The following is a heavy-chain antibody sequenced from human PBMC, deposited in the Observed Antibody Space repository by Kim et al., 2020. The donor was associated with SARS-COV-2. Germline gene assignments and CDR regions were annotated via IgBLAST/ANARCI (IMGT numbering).Heavy chain of an antibody. CDR1: GDPIASSSHS. CDR2: IVYGGST. J-gene: IGHJ4*02. D-gene: IGHD1-26*01. Sequence: SETLSLTCSVSGDPIASSSHSWGCIRQSPGKGLEWIATIVYGGSTSYNPSFTSRVTMSMDTSKNQFSLELTSVTAADTAVYYCVGLAVVGWPTHDFWGQGTLVTVSS. CDR3: VGLAVVGWPTHDF. V-gene: IGHV4-39*01.